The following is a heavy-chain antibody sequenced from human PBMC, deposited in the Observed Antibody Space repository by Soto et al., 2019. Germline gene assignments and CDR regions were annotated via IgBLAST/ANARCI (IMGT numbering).Heavy chain of an antibody. J-gene: IGHJ4*02. V-gene: IGHV4-31*03. CDR2: IYGSGGSGST. CDR1: GDSITSGGYY. D-gene: IGHD2-15*01. Sequence: PSETLSLTCTVTGDSITSGGYYWSWIRQHPGKGLEWLGYIYGSGGSGSTLYNPSLKSRITLSVDTSKAQFSLNLSSVTVADTAVYFCARNQAGYFCGIDDWGQGTLVTVSS. CDR3: ARNQAGYFCGIDD.